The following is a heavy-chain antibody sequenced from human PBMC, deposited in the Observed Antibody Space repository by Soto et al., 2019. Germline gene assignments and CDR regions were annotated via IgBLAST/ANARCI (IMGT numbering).Heavy chain of an antibody. CDR3: ARVQASRAMGYAGYYYYGMDV. J-gene: IGHJ6*02. V-gene: IGHV1-69*06. D-gene: IGHD2-2*01. Sequence: SVKVSCKASGGTLSSYAISWVRQAPGQGLEWMGGIIPIFGTANYAQKFQGRVTITADKSTSTAYMELSSLRSEDTAVYYCARVQASRAMGYAGYYYYGMDVWGQETTVTVSS. CDR1: GGTLSSYA. CDR2: IIPIFGTA.